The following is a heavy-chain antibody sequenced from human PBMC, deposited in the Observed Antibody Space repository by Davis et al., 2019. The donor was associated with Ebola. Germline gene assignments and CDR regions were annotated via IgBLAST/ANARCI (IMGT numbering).Heavy chain of an antibody. Sequence: SQTLSLTCPLSARSISSYYWSWIRQPPGKGLEWIGTIYYSGSTYYNPSLKSRVTISVDTSKNQFSLKLSSVTAADTAVYYCARWGTYCSSTSCYYYYGMDVWGQGTTVTVSS. CDR1: ARSISSYY. CDR3: ARWGTYCSSTSCYYYYGMDV. J-gene: IGHJ6*02. CDR2: IYYSGST. V-gene: IGHV4-59*04. D-gene: IGHD2-2*01.